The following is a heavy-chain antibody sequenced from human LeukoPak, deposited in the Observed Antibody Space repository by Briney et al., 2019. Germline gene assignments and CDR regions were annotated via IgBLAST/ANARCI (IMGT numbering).Heavy chain of an antibody. Sequence: GRSLRLSCAASGFTFSSYAMHWVRQAPGKGLEWVAVISYDGSNKYYADSVKGRFTISRDNSKNTLYLQMNSLRAEDTAVYYCARDRITLPDYWGQGTLVTVFS. CDR1: GFTFSSYA. CDR3: ARDRITLPDY. D-gene: IGHD3-16*01. CDR2: ISYDGSNK. V-gene: IGHV3-30*04. J-gene: IGHJ4*02.